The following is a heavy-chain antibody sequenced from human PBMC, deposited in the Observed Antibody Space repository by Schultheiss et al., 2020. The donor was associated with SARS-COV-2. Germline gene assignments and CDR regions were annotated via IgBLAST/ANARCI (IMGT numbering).Heavy chain of an antibody. Sequence: SQTLSLTCTVSGGSISSGNYYWGWIRQPAGKGLEWIGRIYTSGSTKYNPSLKSRVTISVDTSKNQFSLKLSSVTAADTAVYYCAREKGGMDVWGQGTTVTVSS. CDR3: AREKGGMDV. V-gene: IGHV4-61*02. J-gene: IGHJ6*02. CDR2: IYTSGST. CDR1: GGSISSGNYY.